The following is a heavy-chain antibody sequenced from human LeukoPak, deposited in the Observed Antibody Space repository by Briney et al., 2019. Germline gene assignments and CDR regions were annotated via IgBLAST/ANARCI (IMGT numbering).Heavy chain of an antibody. CDR3: ARGWDTGCSYYGMDV. V-gene: IGHV4-61*05. D-gene: IGHD5-18*01. CDR2: IYYSGNT. CDR1: GGSISSSSYY. Sequence: SETLSLTCTVSGGSISSSSYYWGWIRQPPGKGLEWIGYIYYSGNTNYNPSLKSRVTLSVDTSTNQLFLKLSSVTAADTAVYYCARGWDTGCSYYGMDVWGPGTTVTVSS. J-gene: IGHJ6*02.